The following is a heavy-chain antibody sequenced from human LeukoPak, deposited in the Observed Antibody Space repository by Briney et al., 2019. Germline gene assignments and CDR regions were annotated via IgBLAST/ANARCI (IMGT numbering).Heavy chain of an antibody. V-gene: IGHV3-48*01. Sequence: GGSLRLSCAASGFTFISYSMNWVRQAPGKGLEWVSYISSSYRTIYYADSVKGRFTISRDNAKNSLYLQMNSLRAEDTAVYYCARDLGGGDAFDIWGQGTMVTVSS. J-gene: IGHJ3*02. CDR2: ISSSYRTI. CDR1: GFTFISYS. D-gene: IGHD3-16*01. CDR3: ARDLGGGDAFDI.